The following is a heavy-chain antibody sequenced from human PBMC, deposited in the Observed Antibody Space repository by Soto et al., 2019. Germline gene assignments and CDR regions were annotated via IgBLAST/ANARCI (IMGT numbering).Heavy chain of an antibody. CDR3: ARANRITMVRGPRGAFDY. Sequence: PSETLSLTCAVYGGSFSGYYWSWIRQPPGKGLEWIGEINHSGSTNYNPSLKSRVTISVDTSKNQFSLKLSSVTAADTAVYYCARANRITMVRGPRGAFDYWGQGTLVTVSS. CDR2: INHSGST. J-gene: IGHJ4*02. D-gene: IGHD3-10*01. CDR1: GGSFSGYY. V-gene: IGHV4-34*01.